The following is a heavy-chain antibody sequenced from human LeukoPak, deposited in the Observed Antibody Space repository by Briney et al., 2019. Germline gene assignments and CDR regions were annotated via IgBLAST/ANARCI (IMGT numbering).Heavy chain of an antibody. D-gene: IGHD3-22*01. CDR3: AREVSGYYQIDSDY. V-gene: IGHV1-2*02. Sequence: ASVKVSCKASGYTFTGYYMHWVRQAPGQGLEWMGWINPNSGGTNYAQKFQGRVTMTRDTSISTAYMELSRLRSDDTAVYYCAREVSGYYQIDSDYWGQGTLVTVSS. CDR1: GYTFTGYY. CDR2: INPNSGGT. J-gene: IGHJ4*02.